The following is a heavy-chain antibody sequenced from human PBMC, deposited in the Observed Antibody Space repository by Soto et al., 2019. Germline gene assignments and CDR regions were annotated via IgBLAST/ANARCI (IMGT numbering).Heavy chain of an antibody. J-gene: IGHJ5*02. Sequence: QVQLVQSGAEVKKPGASVKVSYKASGYTFTSYGLSWVRQTPGQGLEWMGRISAYNYNTNYAQKLQGRVTMTTDTSTTPAYMELRSLRSADTAGYYCARVVGALGHWFDPGGQGTLVTVSS. CDR2: ISAYNYNT. CDR3: ARVVGALGHWFDP. CDR1: GYTFTSYG. V-gene: IGHV1-18*01. D-gene: IGHD2-15*01.